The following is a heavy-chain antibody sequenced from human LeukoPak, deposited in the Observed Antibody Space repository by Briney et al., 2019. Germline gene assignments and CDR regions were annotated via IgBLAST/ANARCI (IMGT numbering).Heavy chain of an antibody. D-gene: IGHD4-17*01. Sequence: SETLSLTCTVSGGSINGYYWSWIRQPPGKGLDGIGYIYYSGSTSYNTSLKSRVTISVDTSKNQFSLKLSSVTAADTAVYYCARDSRDYGERAFDIWGQGTVVTVSS. CDR3: ARDSRDYGERAFDI. CDR1: GGSINGYY. J-gene: IGHJ3*02. V-gene: IGHV4-59*01. CDR2: IYYSGST.